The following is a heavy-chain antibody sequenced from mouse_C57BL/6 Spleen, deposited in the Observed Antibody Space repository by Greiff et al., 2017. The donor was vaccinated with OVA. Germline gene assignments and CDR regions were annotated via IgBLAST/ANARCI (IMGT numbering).Heavy chain of an antibody. V-gene: IGHV1-50*01. Sequence: VQLQQPGAELVKPGASVKLSCKASGYTFTSYWMQWVKQRPGQGLEWIGEIDPSDSYTNYNQKFKGKATLTVDTSSSTAYMQLSSLTSEDSAVYYCARQSYYWGQGTTLTVAS. J-gene: IGHJ2*01. CDR1: GYTFTSYW. CDR3: ARQSYY. CDR2: IDPSDSYT.